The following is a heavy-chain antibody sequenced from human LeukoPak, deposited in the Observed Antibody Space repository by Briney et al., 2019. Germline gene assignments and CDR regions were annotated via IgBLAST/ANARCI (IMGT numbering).Heavy chain of an antibody. CDR3: VRETNWNIFDP. J-gene: IGHJ5*02. V-gene: IGHV3-48*03. CDR2: ISTSGTKR. Sequence: PGGSLRLSCAASGVIFSSYEMNWVRQAPGRGLEWISYISTSGTKRNYADSVKGRFTISRDNANMSLYLQMDSLRVEDTAVYYCVRETNWNIFDPWGQGTQVTVSS. D-gene: IGHD1/OR15-1a*01. CDR1: GVIFSSYE.